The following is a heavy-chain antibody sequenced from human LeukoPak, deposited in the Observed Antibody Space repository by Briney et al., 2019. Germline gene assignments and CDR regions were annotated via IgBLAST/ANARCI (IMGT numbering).Heavy chain of an antibody. Sequence: GGSLRLSCAASGFTFSNYWMSWVRQAPGKGLEWVTNIKQDGSEKHYVDSVKGRFTISTDNAKNSLYLQMNSLRAEDTAVCYCARTDRGYSYGYNWFDPWGQGTLVTVSS. J-gene: IGHJ5*02. CDR1: GFTFSNYW. V-gene: IGHV3-7*01. D-gene: IGHD5-18*01. CDR2: IKQDGSEK. CDR3: ARTDRGYSYGYNWFDP.